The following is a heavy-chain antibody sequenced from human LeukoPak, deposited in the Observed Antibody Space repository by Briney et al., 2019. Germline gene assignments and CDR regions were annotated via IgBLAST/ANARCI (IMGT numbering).Heavy chain of an antibody. CDR2: ISAYNGNT. Sequence: ASVKVSCKASGYTFTSYGICWVRQAPGQGLEWMGWISAYNGNTNYAQKLQGRVTMTTDTSTSTAYMELRSLRSHDTAVYYCARDGRYSSSWYVYYYGMDVWGQGTTVTVSS. J-gene: IGHJ6*02. CDR3: ARDGRYSSSWYVYYYGMDV. CDR1: GYTFTSYG. D-gene: IGHD6-13*01. V-gene: IGHV1-18*01.